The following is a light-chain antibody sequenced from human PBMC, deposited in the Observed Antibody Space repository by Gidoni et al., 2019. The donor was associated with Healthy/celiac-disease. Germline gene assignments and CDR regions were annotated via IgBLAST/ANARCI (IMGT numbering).Light chain of an antibody. V-gene: IGKV3-15*01. J-gene: IGKJ1*01. CDR2: GAS. Sequence: EIVMTQSPVSLSVSPGDSATLSCRASQSVSSNLAWYQQKPGQAPRLLIYGASTRATGIPARFSGSGSGTEFTLTISSLQSEDFAVYYCQQYNNWSGTFGQGTKVEIK. CDR3: QQYNNWSGT. CDR1: QSVSSN.